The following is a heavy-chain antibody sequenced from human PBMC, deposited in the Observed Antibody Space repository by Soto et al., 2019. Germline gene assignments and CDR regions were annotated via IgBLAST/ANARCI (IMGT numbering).Heavy chain of an antibody. CDR2: IIPIFGTA. J-gene: IGHJ4*02. CDR1: GGTFSSYA. CDR3: ARDGDILTGYCDY. Sequence: SVKVSCKASGGTFSSYAISWVRQAPGQGLEWMGGIIPIFGTANYAQKFQGRVTITADESTSTAYMELSSLRSEDTAVYYCARDGDILTGYCDYWGQGTLVTVSS. V-gene: IGHV1-69*13. D-gene: IGHD3-9*01.